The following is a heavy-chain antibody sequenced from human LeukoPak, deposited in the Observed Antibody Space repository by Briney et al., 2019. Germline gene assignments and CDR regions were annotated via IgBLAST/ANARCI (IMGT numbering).Heavy chain of an antibody. CDR1: GGSISSGDYY. D-gene: IGHD2/OR15-2a*01. CDR3: ARGRVIHFDY. J-gene: IGHJ4*02. V-gene: IGHV4-30-4*01. Sequence: SETLSLTCTVSGGSISSGDYYWSWIRQPPGKGLEWIGYIYYSGSTYYNPSLKSRVTILVDTSKNQFSLKLSSVTAADMAVYYCARGRVIHFDYWGQGTLVTVSS. CDR2: IYYSGST.